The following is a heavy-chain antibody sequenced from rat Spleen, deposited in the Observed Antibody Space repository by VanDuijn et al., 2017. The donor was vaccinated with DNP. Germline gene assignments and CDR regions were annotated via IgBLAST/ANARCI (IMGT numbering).Heavy chain of an antibody. V-gene: IGHV5-22*01. CDR2: IIYDGTST. Sequence: EVQQVESGGGLVQPGRSLKLSCAASGFTFSDYNMAWVRQAPKKGLEWVASIIYDGTSTYYGDSVKGRFTISRDNAKSTLYLQMNSLKSEDTATYYCARGSTSIYWYFDFWGPGTMVTVS. J-gene: IGHJ1*01. D-gene: IGHD3-1*01. CDR3: ARGSTSIYWYFDF. CDR1: GFTFSDYN.